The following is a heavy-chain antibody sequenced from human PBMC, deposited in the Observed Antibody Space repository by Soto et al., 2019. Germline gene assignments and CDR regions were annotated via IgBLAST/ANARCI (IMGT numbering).Heavy chain of an antibody. Sequence: GGSLRLSCAASGFTFSAFSMNWVRQAPGKGLEWVAYISTSSCFRFYADSLKGRFTISRDDAKNSLYLQMNSLRAEDTGVYYCARGPGGPGGPGDYWGQGTLVTVSS. CDR2: ISTSSCFR. D-gene: IGHD2-15*01. CDR3: ARGPGGPGGPGDY. J-gene: IGHJ4*02. CDR1: GFTFSAFS. V-gene: IGHV3-21*01.